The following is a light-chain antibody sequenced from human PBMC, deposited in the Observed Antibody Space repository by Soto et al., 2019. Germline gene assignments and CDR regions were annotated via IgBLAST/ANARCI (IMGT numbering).Light chain of an antibody. J-gene: IGKJ4*01. Sequence: EVVMTQSPATLSVSPGEKATLSCRASHIVSNNLAWYQQKPGQAPRLLIYFASTKATGIPARFSGSGSGTEFTLTISSLQSEDFAVYYCQHYNKWPLTCGGGTKVETK. CDR1: HIVSNN. V-gene: IGKV3-15*01. CDR2: FAS. CDR3: QHYNKWPLT.